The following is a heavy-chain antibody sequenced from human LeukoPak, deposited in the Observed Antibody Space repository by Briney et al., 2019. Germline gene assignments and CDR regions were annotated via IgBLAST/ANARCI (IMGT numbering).Heavy chain of an antibody. V-gene: IGHV4-34*01. Sequence: SETLSLTCAVYGGSFSGYYWSWIRQPPGKGLEWIGEINHSGSTNYNPSLKSRVTISVDTSKNQFSQKLSSVTAADTAVYYCARGPLRYCSSTSCYASGWYNYWGQGTLVTVSS. J-gene: IGHJ4*02. CDR1: GGSFSGYY. CDR3: ARGPLRYCSSTSCYASGWYNY. D-gene: IGHD2-2*01. CDR2: INHSGST.